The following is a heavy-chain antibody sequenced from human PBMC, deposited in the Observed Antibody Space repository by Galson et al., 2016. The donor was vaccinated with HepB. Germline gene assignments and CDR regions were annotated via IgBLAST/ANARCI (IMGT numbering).Heavy chain of an antibody. J-gene: IGHJ6*04. V-gene: IGHV5-51*01. D-gene: IGHD3-22*01. CDR3: ARLSNYYDSSGSGKYYYVVDV. CDR2: IHPGDSDT. Sequence: QSGAEVKKPGESLKISCKGSGYRFDSHWIAWVRQMPGKGLEWMGIIHPGDSDTRYRPSFEGQVTISADKSITTAYLQWSSMKASDTAMYYCARLSNYYDSSGSGKYYYVVDVWGKGTTVTVSS. CDR1: GYRFDSHW.